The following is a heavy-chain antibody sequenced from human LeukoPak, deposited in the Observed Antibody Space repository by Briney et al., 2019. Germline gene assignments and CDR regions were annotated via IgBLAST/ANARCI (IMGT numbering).Heavy chain of an antibody. CDR3: ASQNYYSGMDV. V-gene: IGHV3-30-3*01. J-gene: IGHJ6*02. CDR2: ISYDGSNK. Sequence: GGSLRLSCAASGFTFSSYAMHWVRQAPGKGLEWVAVISYDGSNKYYADSVKGRFTISRDNSKNTLYLQMNSLRAEDTAVYYCASQNYYSGMDVWGQGTTVTVS. CDR1: GFTFSSYA.